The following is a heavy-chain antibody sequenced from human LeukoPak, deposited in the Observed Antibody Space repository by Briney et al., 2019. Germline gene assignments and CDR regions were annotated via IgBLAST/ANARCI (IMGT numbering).Heavy chain of an antibody. CDR3: ARGLGMVNDSSGSDWYDP. CDR2: IYFSGSA. Sequence: PSETLSLTCNVSGDSISSRSYYWGWIRQPPGKGLEWIGSIYFSGSAHYNPSLKSRVTIFVDRSKNQFSLEVRSVAAADTAVYYCARGLGMVNDSSGSDWYDPWGQGTLVTVSS. V-gene: IGHV4-39*07. D-gene: IGHD3-22*01. J-gene: IGHJ5*02. CDR1: GDSISSRSYY.